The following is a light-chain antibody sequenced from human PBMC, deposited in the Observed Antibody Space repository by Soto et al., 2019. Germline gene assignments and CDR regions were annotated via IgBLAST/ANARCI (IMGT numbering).Light chain of an antibody. CDR3: QQRNIWPPVT. V-gene: IGKV3-11*01. Sequence: EIVLTQSPATLSLSPVERATLSCMASPSVTNYLAWYQQKPGQAPRLLIYGAFNRATGIPARFSGSGSGTDFTLTISSLEPEDFAVYYCQQRNIWPPVTFGQGTRLEI. J-gene: IGKJ5*01. CDR2: GAF. CDR1: PSVTNY.